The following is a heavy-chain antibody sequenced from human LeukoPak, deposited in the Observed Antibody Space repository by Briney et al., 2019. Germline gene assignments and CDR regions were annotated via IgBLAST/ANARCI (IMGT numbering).Heavy chain of an antibody. Sequence: ASVKVSCKASGYTFTGYYMHWVRQAPGQGLEWMGWINPNSGGTNYAQKFQGRVTMTRDTSISTAYMELSRLRSDDTAVYYCARFRPNYSGSGILPREYNWFDPWGQGTLVTVSS. J-gene: IGHJ5*02. CDR1: GYTFTGYY. D-gene: IGHD3-10*01. CDR3: ARFRPNYSGSGILPREYNWFDP. V-gene: IGHV1-2*02. CDR2: INPNSGGT.